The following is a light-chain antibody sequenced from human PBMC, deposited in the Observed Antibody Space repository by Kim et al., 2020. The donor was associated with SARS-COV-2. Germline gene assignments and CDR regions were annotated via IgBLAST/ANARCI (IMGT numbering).Light chain of an antibody. J-gene: IGLJ3*02. CDR1: NIGSKS. CDR3: QVWDSSRDHWV. Sequence: SYELTQPPSVSVAPGKTARITCGGHNIGSKSVHWYQQKPGQAPVLVIYYDSNRPSGIPERFSGPNSGTTATLTISRVEARGEAEYYCQVWDSSRDHWVFG. CDR2: YDS. V-gene: IGLV3-21*04.